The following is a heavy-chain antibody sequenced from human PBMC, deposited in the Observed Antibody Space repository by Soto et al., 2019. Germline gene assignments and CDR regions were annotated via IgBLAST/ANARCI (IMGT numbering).Heavy chain of an antibody. Sequence: SETLSLTCTVSGGSISSSSYYWGWIRQPPGKGLEWIGSIYYSGSTYYNPSLKSRVTISVDTSKHQFSLKLSSVTAADTAVYYCAKGGSGWYLGYYYYGMDVWGQGTTVTVSS. CDR2: IYYSGST. D-gene: IGHD6-19*01. CDR3: AKGGSGWYLGYYYYGMDV. J-gene: IGHJ6*02. CDR1: GGSISSSSYY. V-gene: IGHV4-39*01.